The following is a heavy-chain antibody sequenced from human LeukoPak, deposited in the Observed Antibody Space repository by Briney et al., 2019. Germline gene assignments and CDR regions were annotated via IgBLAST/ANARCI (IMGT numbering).Heavy chain of an antibody. CDR1: GFSFSRYW. J-gene: IGHJ5*02. V-gene: IGHV3-7*05. CDR3: ARGWELDP. Sequence: GGSLRHSCAPSGFSFSRYWLSWVRQAPGKGLEWVANIKQDVSEKYYVDSVKGGFTISRDNAKNYLYLQMNSLRVEDTAVYYCARGWELDPWGQGTLVTVSS. CDR2: IKQDVSEK. D-gene: IGHD1-26*01.